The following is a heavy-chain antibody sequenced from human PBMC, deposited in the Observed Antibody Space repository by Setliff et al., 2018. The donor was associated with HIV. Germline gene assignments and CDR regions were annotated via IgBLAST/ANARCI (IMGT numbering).Heavy chain of an antibody. J-gene: IGHJ6*02. CDR2: IIPIFGTT. D-gene: IGHD5-12*01. V-gene: IGHV1-69*05. CDR3: ASVPMEYSGYNSDSGSYYYHYGLDV. Sequence: GASVKVSCKASGGTFSTHAINWVRQAPGQGLEWMGGIIPIFGTTHYAQKFQGRVTITTDESTNTAYMELGSLRSEDTAVYYCASVPMEYSGYNSDSGSYYYHYGLDVWGQGTTVTAP. CDR1: GGTFSTHA.